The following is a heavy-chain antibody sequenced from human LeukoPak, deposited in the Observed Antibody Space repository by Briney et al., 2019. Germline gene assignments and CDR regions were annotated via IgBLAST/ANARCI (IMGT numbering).Heavy chain of an antibody. CDR1: GFTFDDYA. V-gene: IGHV3-9*01. D-gene: IGHD3-10*02. Sequence: PGGSLRLSCAASGFTFDDYAMHWVRHAPGKGLEWVSGISWNSGSIGYADSVKGRFTISRDNAKNTVYLQMNSLRAEDTAVYYCARGGLFAYYFDYWGQGTLVTLSS. CDR2: ISWNSGSI. CDR3: ARGGLFAYYFDY. J-gene: IGHJ4*02.